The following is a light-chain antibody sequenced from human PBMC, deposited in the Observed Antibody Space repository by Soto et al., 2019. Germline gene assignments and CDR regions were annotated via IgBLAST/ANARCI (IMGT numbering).Light chain of an antibody. V-gene: IGLV4-69*01. CDR3: QTWGTGNRV. J-gene: IGLJ3*02. CDR2: LNSDGSH. Sequence: QPVLTQSPSASAALGASVKLTCTLSSGHSSYAIAWHQQQPEKGPRYLMKLNSDGSHSKGDGIPDRFSGSSSGAERYLTISSLQSEDAADYYCQTWGTGNRVFGGGTKLTVL. CDR1: SGHSSYA.